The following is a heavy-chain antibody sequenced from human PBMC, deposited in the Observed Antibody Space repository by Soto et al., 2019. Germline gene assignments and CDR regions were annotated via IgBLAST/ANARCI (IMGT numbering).Heavy chain of an antibody. J-gene: IGHJ5*02. Sequence: QVQLVQSGAEVKKPGSSVKVSCKASGGTFSSYAISWVRQAPGQGLEWRGGIIPIFGTANYAQKFRGRVTITGDESTRTAYMELGSLRPEDPAVYYWAREGPLYSSPRGRFDPWGQGTLVTVSS. V-gene: IGHV1-69*01. D-gene: IGHD6-13*01. CDR1: GGTFSSYA. CDR2: IIPIFGTA. CDR3: AREGPLYSSPRGRFDP.